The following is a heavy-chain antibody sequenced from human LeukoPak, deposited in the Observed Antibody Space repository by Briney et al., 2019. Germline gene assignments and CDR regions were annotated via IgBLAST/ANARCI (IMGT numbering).Heavy chain of an antibody. Sequence: GGSLRLSCAASGFTFSSYAMSWVRQAPGKGLEWVSAISGSGGSTYYADSVKGRFTISRDNSKNTLYLQMNSLRAEDTAVYYCAKGTYYYDSSGPAWNYWGQGTLVTVSS. J-gene: IGHJ4*02. CDR2: ISGSGGST. V-gene: IGHV3-23*01. D-gene: IGHD3-22*01. CDR3: AKGTYYYDSSGPAWNY. CDR1: GFTFSSYA.